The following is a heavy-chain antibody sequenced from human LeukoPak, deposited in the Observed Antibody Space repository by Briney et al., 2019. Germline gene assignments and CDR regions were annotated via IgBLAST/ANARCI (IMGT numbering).Heavy chain of an antibody. J-gene: IGHJ6*02. V-gene: IGHV1-2*02. CDR3: ARDSITGGYYGMDV. D-gene: IGHD1-14*01. CDR2: INPNSGGT. Sequence: GASVKVSCKASGYTFTGYYMHWVRQAPGQGLEWMGWINPNSGGTNYAQKFQGRVTTTRDTSISTAYMELSRLRSDDTAVYYCARDSITGGYYGMDVWGQGTTVTVSS. CDR1: GYTFTGYY.